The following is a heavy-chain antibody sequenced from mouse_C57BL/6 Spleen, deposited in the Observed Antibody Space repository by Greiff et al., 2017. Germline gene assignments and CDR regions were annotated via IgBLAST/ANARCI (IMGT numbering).Heavy chain of an antibody. D-gene: IGHD2-4*01. CDR2: IYPGDGDT. CDR1: GYAFSSSW. Sequence: QVQLKQSGPELVKPGASVKISCKASGYAFSSSWMNWVKQRPGKGLEWIGRIYPGDGDTNYNGKFKGKATLTADKSSSTAYMQLSSLTSEDSAVYFCASHYYDYGFDYWGQGTTLTVSS. J-gene: IGHJ2*01. V-gene: IGHV1-82*01. CDR3: ASHYYDYGFDY.